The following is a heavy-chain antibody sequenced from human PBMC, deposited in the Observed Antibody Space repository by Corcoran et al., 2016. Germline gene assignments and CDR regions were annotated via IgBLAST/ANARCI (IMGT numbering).Heavy chain of an antibody. Sequence: QVQLQESGPGLVKPSETLSLTCTVSGGSISSYYWSWIRQPPGKGLEWIGYIYYSGSTNYNPSLKSRVTISVDTSKNQFSLKLSSVTAADTAVYYCARSYYYEPARYWYFDLWGRGTLVTVSS. CDR3: ARSYYYEPARYWYFDL. V-gene: IGHV4-59*01. J-gene: IGHJ2*01. CDR2: IYYSGST. D-gene: IGHD3-22*01. CDR1: GGSISSYY.